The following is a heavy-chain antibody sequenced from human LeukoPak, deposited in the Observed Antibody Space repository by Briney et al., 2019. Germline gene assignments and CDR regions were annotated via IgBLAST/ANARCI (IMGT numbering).Heavy chain of an antibody. V-gene: IGHV1-69*05. J-gene: IGHJ5*02. CDR2: IIPIFGTA. Sequence: SVKVSCKASGGTFSNYAISWVRQAPGQGLEWMGGIIPIFGTANYAQKFRGRVTMTTDTSTSTAYMELRSLRSDDTAVYYCARVEDTVYNWFDPWGQGTLVTVSS. D-gene: IGHD5-18*01. CDR1: GGTFSNYA. CDR3: ARVEDTVYNWFDP.